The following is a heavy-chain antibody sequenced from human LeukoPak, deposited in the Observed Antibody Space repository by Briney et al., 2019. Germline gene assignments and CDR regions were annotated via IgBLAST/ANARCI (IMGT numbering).Heavy chain of an antibody. CDR2: INPSGGST. CDR1: GYTFTSYY. Sequence: ASVKVSCKASGYTFTSYYMHWVRQAPGQGLEWMGIINPSGGSTSYAQKFQGRVTMTRDTSTSTVYMELSSLRSEDTGVYYCARVGVYYDSSGYYSDWGQGTLVTVSS. V-gene: IGHV1-46*01. D-gene: IGHD3-22*01. CDR3: ARVGVYYDSSGYYSD. J-gene: IGHJ4*02.